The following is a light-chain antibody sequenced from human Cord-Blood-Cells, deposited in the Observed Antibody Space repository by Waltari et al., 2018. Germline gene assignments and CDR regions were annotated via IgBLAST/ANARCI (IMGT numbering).Light chain of an antibody. CDR1: QDISNY. J-gene: IGKJ4*01. CDR3: QQYDNLSLT. V-gene: IGKV1-33*01. CDR2: DAS. Sequence: DIQMTQSPSSLSASVGDRVTITCQASQDISNYLNWYQQKPGKAPKLLIYDASNLETGVPSRFSRSGSGTDFTFTISNLQPEDIATYYCQQYDNLSLTFGGGTKVEIK.